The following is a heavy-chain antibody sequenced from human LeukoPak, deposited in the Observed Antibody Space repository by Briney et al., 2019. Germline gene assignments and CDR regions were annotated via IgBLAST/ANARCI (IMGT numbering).Heavy chain of an antibody. V-gene: IGHV3-21*01. CDR3: ARVYYGVNDY. CDR1: GFSFSSDS. J-gene: IGHJ4*02. Sequence: PGGSLRLSCAASGFSFSSDSMNWVRPPPGRGLEWVSSISSSSSYIYYADSVKGRFTISRDNAKNSLYLQMNSLRAEDTAVYYCARVYYGVNDYWGQGTLVTVSS. CDR2: ISSSSSYI. D-gene: IGHD4-17*01.